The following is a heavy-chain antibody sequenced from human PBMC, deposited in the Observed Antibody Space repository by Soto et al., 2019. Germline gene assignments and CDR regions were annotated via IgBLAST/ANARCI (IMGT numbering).Heavy chain of an antibody. Sequence: QVQLVQSGAEVKKPGASEKVSCKASGYTFSSYGISWVRQAPGQGLEWMGWISAYNGNTKYAQKRQGRVTMTTDTSTSTACMELTTLRSDDTAVYYCARDRVLQRFDYWGQGTLVTVSS. CDR3: ARDRVLQRFDY. CDR2: ISAYNGNT. V-gene: IGHV1-18*01. D-gene: IGHD2-15*01. CDR1: GYTFSSYG. J-gene: IGHJ4*02.